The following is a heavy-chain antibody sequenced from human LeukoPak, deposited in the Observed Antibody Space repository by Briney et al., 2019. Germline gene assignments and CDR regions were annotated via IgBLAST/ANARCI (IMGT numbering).Heavy chain of an antibody. D-gene: IGHD3-9*01. V-gene: IGHV1-46*01. CDR2: INTSGGST. CDR1: GYTFTIYY. J-gene: IGHJ2*01. Sequence: GASVTVSCTASGYTFTIYYMHWVRQAPGQGLEWMGIINTSGGSTSYAQKFQGRVTMTRDMSTSTVYMELSSLRSEDTAVYYCARGGRYFDWSVPPYWYFDLWGRGTLVTVSS. CDR3: ARGGRYFDWSVPPYWYFDL.